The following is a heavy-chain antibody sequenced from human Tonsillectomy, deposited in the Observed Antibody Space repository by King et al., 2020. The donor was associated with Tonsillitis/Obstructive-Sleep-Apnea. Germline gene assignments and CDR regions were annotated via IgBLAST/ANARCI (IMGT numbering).Heavy chain of an antibody. CDR3: AREGNNWFDP. CDR1: GYTFTGFY. CDR2: INPNSGGT. J-gene: IGHJ5*02. V-gene: IGHV1-2*02. D-gene: IGHD3-10*01. Sequence: QLVQSGAEVRKPGASVKISCRASGYTFTGFYMHWVRQAPGQGLEWMGWINPNSGGTYSAQKFQGRVTMTRDTSISTAYMELSRLTSDDTAVYYCAREGNNWFDPWGQGTLVTVSS.